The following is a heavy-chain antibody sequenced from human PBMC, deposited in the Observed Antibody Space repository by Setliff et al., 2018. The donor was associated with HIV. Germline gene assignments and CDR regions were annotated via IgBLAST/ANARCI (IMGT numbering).Heavy chain of an antibody. Sequence: SETLSLTCAVSGYSISSGYYWGWIRQPPGKGLEWIGYIYYSGGTNYNPSLKSRVTISVHTSKNQFSLKLSSVTAADTAVYYCARVRRRDGYNFDYWGQGTLVTVSS. CDR2: IYYSGGT. J-gene: IGHJ4*02. CDR1: GYSISSGYY. D-gene: IGHD5-12*01. V-gene: IGHV4-61*01. CDR3: ARVRRRDGYNFDY.